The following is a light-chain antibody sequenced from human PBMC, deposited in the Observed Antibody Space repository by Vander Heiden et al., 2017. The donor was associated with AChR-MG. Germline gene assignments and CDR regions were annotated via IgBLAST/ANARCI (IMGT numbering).Light chain of an antibody. J-gene: IGKJ1*01. CDR2: DAS. CDR1: KSVGSY. V-gene: IGKV3-11*01. CDR3: QQRSNWPGT. Sequence: DIVLTQSPATLSLSPGERATLSCRASKSVGSYLAWYQQKPGQAPRLLIYDASNRATGIPARFSGSGSGTDFSLTISSLEPEDFAVYYCQQRSNWPGTFGQGTKVEIK.